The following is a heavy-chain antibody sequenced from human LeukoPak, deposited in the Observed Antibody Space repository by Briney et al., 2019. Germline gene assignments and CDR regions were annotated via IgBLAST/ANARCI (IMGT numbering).Heavy chain of an antibody. J-gene: IGHJ4*02. Sequence: SETLSLTCTVSGGSISSYYWSWIRQPPGKGLEWIGYIYYSGSTNYNPSLKSRVTISVDTSKDQFSLKLSSVTAADTAVYYCARGRGYFPFDYWGQGTLVTVSS. CDR3: ARGRGYFPFDY. D-gene: IGHD3-22*01. V-gene: IGHV4-59*08. CDR1: GGSISSYY. CDR2: IYYSGST.